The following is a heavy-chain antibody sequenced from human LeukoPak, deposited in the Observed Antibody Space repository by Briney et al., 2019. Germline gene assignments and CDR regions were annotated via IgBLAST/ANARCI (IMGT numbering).Heavy chain of an antibody. CDR3: ARGSWGEIAGRKSFEF. CDR1: EYTFTSYD. Sequence: GASVKVSCTASEYTFTSYDINWVRQAPGQGLEWMGWMNPNSGNTGYAQKFQGRVTMTRVTSISTAYMELNNLTSEDTAVYYCARGSWGEIAGRKSFEFWGQGSLVTVSS. D-gene: IGHD6-6*01. CDR2: MNPNSGNT. V-gene: IGHV1-8*01. J-gene: IGHJ4*02.